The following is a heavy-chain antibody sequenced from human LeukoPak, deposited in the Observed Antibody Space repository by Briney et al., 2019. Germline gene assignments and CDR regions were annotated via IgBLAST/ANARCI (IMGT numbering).Heavy chain of an antibody. CDR2: IKRKTDGGTT. CDR1: GFTFSNAW. J-gene: IGHJ4*02. D-gene: IGHD6-13*01. Sequence: GSLSLSCAASGFTFSNAWMNWVRQAPGKGLEWVGRIKRKTDGGTTDYAAPVKGRFTISRDDSKNTLYLQMNSLKTEDTAVYYCTTQLAAYYFDYWGQGTLVTVSS. CDR3: TTQLAAYYFDY. V-gene: IGHV3-15*01.